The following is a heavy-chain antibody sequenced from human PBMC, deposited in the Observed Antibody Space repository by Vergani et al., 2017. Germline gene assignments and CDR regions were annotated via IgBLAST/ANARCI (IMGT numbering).Heavy chain of an antibody. Sequence: QVQLVQSGAEVKKPGASVKVSCKASGYTFTGYYIHWVRQAPGQGLEWMGWINPNSGGTNYAQKFQGRVTITRATSISTAYMELGRLRSDDTAVYYCASGLTEQQLVRGVGNYYYYMDVWGKGTTVTVSS. V-gene: IGHV1-2*02. CDR1: GYTFTGYY. D-gene: IGHD6-13*01. CDR3: ASGLTEQQLVRGVGNYYYYMDV. J-gene: IGHJ6*03. CDR2: INPNSGGT.